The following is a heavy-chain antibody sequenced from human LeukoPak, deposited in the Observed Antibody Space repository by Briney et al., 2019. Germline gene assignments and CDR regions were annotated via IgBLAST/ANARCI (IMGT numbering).Heavy chain of an antibody. D-gene: IGHD1-1*01. CDR1: GVSISSYY. CDR3: ARGTGPTYRTYYFDY. Sequence: SETLSLTCTVSGVSISSYYWSWIRQPPGKGLEWIGYIYYSGSTDYNPSLKSRVTISVDTSKNQFSLKLSSVTAADTAVYYCARGTGPTYRTYYFDYWGQGTLVTVSS. J-gene: IGHJ4*02. V-gene: IGHV4-59*01. CDR2: IYYSGST.